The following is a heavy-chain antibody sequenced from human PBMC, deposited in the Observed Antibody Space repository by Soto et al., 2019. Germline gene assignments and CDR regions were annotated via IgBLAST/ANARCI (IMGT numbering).Heavy chain of an antibody. CDR1: GDSISSYY. D-gene: IGHD2-21*02. J-gene: IGHJ6*02. Sequence: SETLSLTCSVSGDSISSYYWSWIRQPPGKGLEWIGYMYNTGSTIYNPSLKSRVTISVDTSKNQFSLKLNSVTAADTAVYYCARDLWGYCGADCYPLDVWGQGTTVTVS. V-gene: IGHV4-59*01. CDR2: MYNTGST. CDR3: ARDLWGYCGADCYPLDV.